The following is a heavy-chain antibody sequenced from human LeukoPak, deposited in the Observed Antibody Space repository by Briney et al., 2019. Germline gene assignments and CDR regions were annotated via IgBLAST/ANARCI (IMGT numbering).Heavy chain of an antibody. CDR2: IIPIFGTA. D-gene: IGHD3/OR15-3a*01. J-gene: IGHJ5*02. CDR3: ARDGTGYGVPFDP. Sequence: GASVKVSCKASGGTFSSYAISWVRQAPGQGLEWMGGIIPIFGTANYAQKFQGRVTITTDESTSTAYMELSSLRSEDTAVYYCARDGTGYGVPFDPWGQGTLVTVSS. CDR1: GGTFSSYA. V-gene: IGHV1-69*05.